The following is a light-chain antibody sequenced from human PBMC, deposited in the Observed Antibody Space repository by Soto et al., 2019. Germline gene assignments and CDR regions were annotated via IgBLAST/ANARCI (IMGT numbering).Light chain of an antibody. J-gene: IGLJ3*02. Sequence: QSVLTQPPSVYAAPGQKVTISCSGSNSNIGNNYVSWYQQLPGTAPKLLIYDDDQRPSGIPDRFSGSKSGASATLDITGLQTGDEADYYCGTWDSGLSAGPVFGGGTKLTVL. V-gene: IGLV1-51*01. CDR3: GTWDSGLSAGPV. CDR1: NSNIGNNY. CDR2: DDD.